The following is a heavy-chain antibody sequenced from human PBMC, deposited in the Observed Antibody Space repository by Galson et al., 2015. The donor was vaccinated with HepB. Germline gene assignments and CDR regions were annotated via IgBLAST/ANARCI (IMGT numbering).Heavy chain of an antibody. CDR1: GFTFTRYA. CDR2: ITSSGGET. D-gene: IGHD3-16*01. CDR3: AKDGIMVSKHPWHFHF. Sequence: SLRLSCAASGFTFTRYAMTWVRQAPGKGPEWVASITSSGGETSDRDSDKGRSTISRDNSKNTVVLQLNNLRVEDTAVYYCAKDGIMVSKHPWHFHFWGQGTPVTVSS. V-gene: IGHV3-23*01. J-gene: IGHJ4*02.